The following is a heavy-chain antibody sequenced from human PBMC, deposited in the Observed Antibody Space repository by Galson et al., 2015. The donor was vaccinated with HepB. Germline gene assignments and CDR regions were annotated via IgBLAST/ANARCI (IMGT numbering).Heavy chain of an antibody. CDR2: FIPMFGTV. Sequence: SVKVSCKASGGTFSNHAITWVRQAPGQGLEWMGGFIPMFGTVDYARKFQGRLTINVDDSTSTAYMELSSLRSEDTAVYYCAAPTIREPSVVNYYYGMDVWGQGTAVTVSS. V-gene: IGHV1-69*13. D-gene: IGHD1-14*01. CDR3: AAPTIREPSVVNYYYGMDV. CDR1: GGTFSNHA. J-gene: IGHJ6*02.